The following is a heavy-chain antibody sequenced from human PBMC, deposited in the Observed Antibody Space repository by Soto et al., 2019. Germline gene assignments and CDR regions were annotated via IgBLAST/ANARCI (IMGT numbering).Heavy chain of an antibody. D-gene: IGHD5-12*01. J-gene: IGHJ4*02. CDR2: IIPIFGTA. CDR1: GGTFSSYA. CDR3: ATEMATITSPLDY. Sequence: SVKVSCKASGGTFSSYAISWVRQAPGQGLEWMGGIIPIFGTANYAQKFQGRVTITADESTSTAYMELSSLRSEDTAVYYCATEMATITSPLDYWGQGTLVTVPS. V-gene: IGHV1-69*13.